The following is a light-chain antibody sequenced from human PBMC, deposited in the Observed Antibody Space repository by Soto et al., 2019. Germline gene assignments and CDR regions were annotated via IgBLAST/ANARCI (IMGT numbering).Light chain of an antibody. CDR2: DAS. V-gene: IGKV3-11*01. Sequence: EIVLTQSPDTLSLSPGERATLSCRASQSFSGHLAWYQQKPGQAPRLLIYDASKRATGIPARFSGSGFGTDYTLTISSLEPEDFAVYYCQQRSSWPYTFGQGTKLEIK. CDR1: QSFSGH. J-gene: IGKJ2*01. CDR3: QQRSSWPYT.